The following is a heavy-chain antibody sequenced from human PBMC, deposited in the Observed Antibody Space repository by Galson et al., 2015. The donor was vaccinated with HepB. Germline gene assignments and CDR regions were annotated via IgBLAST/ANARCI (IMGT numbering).Heavy chain of an antibody. CDR2: INPNSGGT. CDR3: ARDRRIAVAGFDY. Sequence: SVKVSCKASGYTFTGSYMHWVRPAPGQGLEWMGWINPNSGGTNYAQKFQGRVTMTRDTSISTAYMELSRLRSDDTAVYYCARDRRIAVAGFDYWGQGTLGTVSS. V-gene: IGHV1-2*02. CDR1: GYTFTGSY. D-gene: IGHD6-19*01. J-gene: IGHJ4*02.